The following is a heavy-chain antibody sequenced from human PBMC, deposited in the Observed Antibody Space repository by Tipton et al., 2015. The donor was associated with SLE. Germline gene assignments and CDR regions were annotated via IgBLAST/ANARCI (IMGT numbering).Heavy chain of an antibody. Sequence: SLRLSCAASGFTVSSNYMSWIRQAPGKGLEWVSYISSSGSTIYYADSVKGRFTISRDNAKNSLYLQMNSLRAEDTAVYYCARSGSYPFYYYYMDVWGKGTTVTVSS. V-gene: IGHV3-11*01. CDR2: ISSSGSTI. J-gene: IGHJ6*03. D-gene: IGHD1-26*01. CDR3: ARSGSYPFYYYYMDV. CDR1: GFTVSSNY.